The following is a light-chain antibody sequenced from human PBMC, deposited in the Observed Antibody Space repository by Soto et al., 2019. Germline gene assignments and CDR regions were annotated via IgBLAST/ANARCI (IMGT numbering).Light chain of an antibody. V-gene: IGLV2-11*01. CDR3: CSFAGSYSYV. CDR2: DVT. J-gene: IGLJ1*01. Sequence: LAQPRSVSASPGQSVTISCTGTSSDVGRYDYVSWYQQHPGKAPKLIVYDVTERPSGVPDRFSGSKSGNTASLTISGLQAEDEADYSCCSFAGSYSYVFGTGTKVTVL. CDR1: SSDVGRYDY.